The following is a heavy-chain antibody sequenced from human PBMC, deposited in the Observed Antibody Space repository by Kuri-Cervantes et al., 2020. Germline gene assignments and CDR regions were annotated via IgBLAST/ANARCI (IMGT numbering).Heavy chain of an antibody. J-gene: IGHJ4*02. CDR2: IIPIFGTA. CDR1: GGTFSSYA. CDR3: AADTGYYGSGSYSLFDY. Sequence: SVKVSCKASGGTFSSYAISWVRQAPGQGLEWMGGIIPIFGTANYAQKFQERVTITRDMSTSTAYMELSSLRSEDTAVYYCAADTGYYGSGSYSLFDYWGQGTLVTVSS. D-gene: IGHD3-10*01. V-gene: IGHV1-69*05.